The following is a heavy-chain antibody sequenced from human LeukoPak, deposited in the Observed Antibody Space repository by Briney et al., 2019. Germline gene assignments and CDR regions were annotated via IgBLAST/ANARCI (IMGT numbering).Heavy chain of an antibody. Sequence: GESLRLSCAASGFTFSSYAMSWVRRAPGKGLEWVSGISWDSDNIIYADSVRGRFTISRDNARNSLYLQMNSLRPEDTALYYCAKAIAAPGAFDIWGQGTMVTVSS. J-gene: IGHJ3*02. CDR2: ISWDSDNI. CDR3: AKAIAAPGAFDI. D-gene: IGHD6-13*01. CDR1: GFTFSSYA. V-gene: IGHV3-9*01.